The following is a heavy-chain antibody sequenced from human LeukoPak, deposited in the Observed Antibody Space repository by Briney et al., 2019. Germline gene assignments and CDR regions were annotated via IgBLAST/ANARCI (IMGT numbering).Heavy chain of an antibody. V-gene: IGHV4-4*02. D-gene: IGHD6-13*01. J-gene: IGHJ4*02. CDR3: ARGSIAAAGGGELDY. CDR1: GGSISSSNW. Sequence: SGTLSLTCAVSGGSISSSNWWSWVRQPPGKGLEWIGEINHSGSTNYNPSLKSRVTISVDKSKNQFSLKLSSVTAADTAVYYCARGSIAAAGGGELDYWGQGTLVTVSS. CDR2: INHSGST.